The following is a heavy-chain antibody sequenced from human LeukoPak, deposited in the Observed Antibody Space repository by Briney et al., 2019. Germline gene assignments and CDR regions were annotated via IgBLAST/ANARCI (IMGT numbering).Heavy chain of an antibody. CDR1: GFTFSSYA. CDR2: ISGSGGST. CDR3: PKDVVGVVVPAAMEY. Sequence: GGSLRLSCAASGFTFSSYAMSWVRQAPGKGLEWVSAISGSGGSTYYADSVKGRFTISRDNSKNTLYLQMNSLRAEDTAVYYCPKDVVGVVVPAAMEYWGQGTLVTVSS. D-gene: IGHD2-2*01. J-gene: IGHJ4*02. V-gene: IGHV3-23*01.